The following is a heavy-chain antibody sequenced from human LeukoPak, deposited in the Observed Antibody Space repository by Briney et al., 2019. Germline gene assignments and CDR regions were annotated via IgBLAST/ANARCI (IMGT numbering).Heavy chain of an antibody. V-gene: IGHV3-7*01. CDR3: ASSGSYWILFDY. D-gene: IGHD1-26*01. J-gene: IGHJ4*02. Sequence: GGSLRLSCAASGFTFSSYWMSWVRQAPGKGLEWVANIKQDGSVKYYVDSVKGRFTISRDNAKNSLYLQMNSLRAEDTAVYYCASSGSYWILFDYWGQGTLVTVSS. CDR2: IKQDGSVK. CDR1: GFTFSSYW.